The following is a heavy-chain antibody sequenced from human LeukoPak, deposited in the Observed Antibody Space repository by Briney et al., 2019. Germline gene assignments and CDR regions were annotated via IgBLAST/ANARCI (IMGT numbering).Heavy chain of an antibody. Sequence: GRSLRLSCAASGFSFKDTGMHWVRQAPGKGPEWLTIIWYDGSTKYYADSVKGRFTVSRDNSKNILYLQMNSLRAEDTAVYYCATDRGWRTSGYYLYYLEYWGQGTLVTFSS. CDR2: IWYDGSTK. V-gene: IGHV3-33*01. CDR3: ATDRGWRTSGYYLYYLEY. CDR1: GFSFKDTG. J-gene: IGHJ4*02. D-gene: IGHD3-3*01.